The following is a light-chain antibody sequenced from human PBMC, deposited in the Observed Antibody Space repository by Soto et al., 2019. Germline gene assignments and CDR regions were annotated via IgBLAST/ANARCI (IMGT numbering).Light chain of an antibody. CDR3: QQYGTSPT. CDR2: GAS. CDR1: QSLITRY. J-gene: IGKJ5*01. Sequence: EIVLTQSPGTLSLFPGERATLSCRASQSLITRYLAWYQQKPGQAPRLLIYGASSRATGILDRFSGSGSGTDFTLTISRLEPEDFAVYSCQQYGTSPTFGQGTRLEIK. V-gene: IGKV3-20*01.